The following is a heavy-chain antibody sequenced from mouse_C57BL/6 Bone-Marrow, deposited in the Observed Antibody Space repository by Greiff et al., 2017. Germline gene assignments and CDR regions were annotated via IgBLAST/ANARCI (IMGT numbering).Heavy chain of an antibody. CDR3: ARRGVRQEWFAY. J-gene: IGHJ3*01. Sequence: VKLQQSGAELARPGASVKMSCKASGYTFTSYTMHWVKQRPGQGLEWIGYINPSSGYTKYNQKFKDKATLTADKSSSTAYMQLSSLTSEDSAVYYCARRGVRQEWFAYWGQGTLVTVSA. V-gene: IGHV1-4*01. CDR2: INPSSGYT. CDR1: GYTFTSYT. D-gene: IGHD2-14*01.